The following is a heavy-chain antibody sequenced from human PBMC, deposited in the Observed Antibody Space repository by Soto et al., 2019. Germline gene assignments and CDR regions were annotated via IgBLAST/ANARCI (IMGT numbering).Heavy chain of an antibody. CDR3: ARGYYYDSSGYRGNGPLFDY. Sequence: GGSLRLSCAASGFIFSTYAMHWVRQAPGKGLEWVANIKQDGSEKYYVDSVKGRFTISRDNAKNSLYLQMNSLRAEDTAVYYCARGYYYDSSGYRGNGPLFDYWGQGTLVTVSS. CDR2: IKQDGSEK. D-gene: IGHD3-22*01. V-gene: IGHV3-7*01. J-gene: IGHJ4*02. CDR1: GFIFSTYA.